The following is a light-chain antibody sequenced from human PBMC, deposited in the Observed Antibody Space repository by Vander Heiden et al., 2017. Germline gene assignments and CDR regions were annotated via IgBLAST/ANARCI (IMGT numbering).Light chain of an antibody. V-gene: IGKV3-15*01. J-gene: IGKJ1*01. Sequence: EIGLTQSPATLSVSPGERATLYCRANESVSTNLARYQQKPGHSPRLLISGTSRRATGIPARFSGSWYGTDFTLTISSLQSEDFAVYYCQQYNNWPPWTFGQGTKVEIK. CDR3: QQYNNWPPWT. CDR1: ESVSTN. CDR2: GTS.